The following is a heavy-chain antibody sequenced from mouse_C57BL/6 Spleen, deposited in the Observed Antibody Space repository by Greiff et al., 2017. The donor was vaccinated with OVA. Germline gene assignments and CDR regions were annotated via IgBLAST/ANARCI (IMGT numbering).Heavy chain of an antibody. CDR3: ARSYSSYYYAMDD. Sequence: EVQVEESGGGLVQPGGSLSLSCAASGFTFTDYYMSWVRQPPGKALEWLGFIRHKANGSTTEYSASVKGRFTVSRDNSQSILYLQRNALRAENSATYYCARSYSSYYYAMDDWGQGSSVTVSA. V-gene: IGHV7-3*01. J-gene: IGHJ4*01. CDR1: GFTFTDYY. D-gene: IGHD1-1*01. CDR2: IRHKANGSTT.